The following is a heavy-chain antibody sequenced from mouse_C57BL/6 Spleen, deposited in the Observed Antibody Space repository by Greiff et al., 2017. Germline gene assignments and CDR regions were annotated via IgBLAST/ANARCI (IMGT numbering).Heavy chain of an antibody. CDR3: ARGGGLRRGFAY. CDR1: GYTFTSYW. V-gene: IGHV1-61*01. CDR2: IYPSDSET. J-gene: IGHJ3*01. D-gene: IGHD2-4*01. Sequence: QVQLQQPGAELVRPGSSVKLSCKASGYTFTSYWMDWVKQRPGQGLEWIGNIYPSDSETHYNQKFKDKATLTVDKSSSTADMPLSSLTSEDSAVYYCARGGGLRRGFAYWGQGTLVTVSA.